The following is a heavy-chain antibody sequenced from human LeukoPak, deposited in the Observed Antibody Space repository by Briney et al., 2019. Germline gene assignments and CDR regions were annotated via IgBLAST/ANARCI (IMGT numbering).Heavy chain of an antibody. V-gene: IGHV3-30-3*01. CDR3: ATTPRDGYNYAFDY. D-gene: IGHD5-24*01. J-gene: IGHJ4*02. CDR1: GFTFSSYA. CDR2: ISYDGSNK. Sequence: GRSLRLSCAASGFTFSSYAMHWVRQAPGKGLEWVAVISYDGSNKCYADSVKGRFTISRDNSKNTLYLQMNSLRAEDTAVYYCATTPRDGYNYAFDYWDQGTLVTVSS.